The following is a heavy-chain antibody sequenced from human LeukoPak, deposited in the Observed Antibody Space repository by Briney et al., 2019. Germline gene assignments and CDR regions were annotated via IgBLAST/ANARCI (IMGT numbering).Heavy chain of an antibody. Sequence: SETLSLTCTVSGGSISNYYWSWIRQPAGKGLEWIGHISTSGTTNYSPSLKSRVTMSVDTSKHQFSLKLSSVTAADTAVYYCARQGSTLYYFDYWGQGTLVTVSS. V-gene: IGHV4-4*07. J-gene: IGHJ4*02. CDR2: ISTSGTT. CDR1: GGSISNYY. D-gene: IGHD2/OR15-2a*01. CDR3: ARQGSTLYYFDY.